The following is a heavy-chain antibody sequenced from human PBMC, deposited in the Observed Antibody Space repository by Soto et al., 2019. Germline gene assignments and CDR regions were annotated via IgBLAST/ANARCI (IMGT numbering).Heavy chain of an antibody. CDR1: GFTFSSYA. CDR2: ISYDGSNK. Sequence: GGSLRLSCAASGFTFSSYAMHWVRQAPGKGLEWVAVISYDGSNKYYADSVKGRFTISRDNSKNTLYLQMNSLRAEDTAVYYCASEFLYAKTLPRTYFDYWGQGTLVTVSS. V-gene: IGHV3-30-3*01. J-gene: IGHJ4*02. CDR3: ASEFLYAKTLPRTYFDY. D-gene: IGHD2-21*01.